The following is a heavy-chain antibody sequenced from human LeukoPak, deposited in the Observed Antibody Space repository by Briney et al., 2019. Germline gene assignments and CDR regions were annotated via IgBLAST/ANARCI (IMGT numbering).Heavy chain of an antibody. Sequence: GASVKVSCTASGDTFSNYAISWVRQAPGQGLEWMGWISAYNGNTNYAQKLQGRVTMTTDTSTSTAYMELRSLRSDDTAVYYCARDLYGDYPGNWFDPWGQGTLVTVSS. V-gene: IGHV1-18*01. J-gene: IGHJ5*02. D-gene: IGHD4-17*01. CDR2: ISAYNGNT. CDR1: GDTFSNYA. CDR3: ARDLYGDYPGNWFDP.